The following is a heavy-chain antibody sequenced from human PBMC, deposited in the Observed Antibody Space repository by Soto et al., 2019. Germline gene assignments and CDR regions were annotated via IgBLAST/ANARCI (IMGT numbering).Heavy chain of an antibody. CDR3: ASRMGSGRYYFDY. D-gene: IGHD3-10*01. J-gene: IGHJ4*02. Sequence: PSETLSLTCAIYGGSFSYYYWSWIRQSPGKGLEWIGEINHSGSTNYNPSLKSRVAISMDTSKNQFSLKLNSVTAADTAVFYCASRMGSGRYYFDYWGQGTLVTVSS. V-gene: IGHV4-34*01. CDR2: INHSGST. CDR1: GGSFSYYY.